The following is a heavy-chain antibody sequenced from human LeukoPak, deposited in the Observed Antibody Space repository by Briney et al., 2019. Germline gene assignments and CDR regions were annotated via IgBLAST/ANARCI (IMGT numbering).Heavy chain of an antibody. CDR3: ARCGDYCLDY. Sequence: SETLSLTCTVSGGSISSGSYYWSWIRQPAGKGLEWIGRIYTSGSTNYNPSLKSRVTISVDTSKNQFSLKLSSVTAADTAVYSCARCGDYCLDYWGQGTLVTVSS. J-gene: IGHJ4*02. V-gene: IGHV4-61*02. D-gene: IGHD2/OR15-2a*01. CDR1: GGSISSGSYY. CDR2: IYTSGST.